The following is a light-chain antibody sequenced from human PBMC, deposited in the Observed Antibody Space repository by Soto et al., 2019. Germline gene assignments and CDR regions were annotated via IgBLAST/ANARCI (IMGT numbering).Light chain of an antibody. CDR2: GAS. CDR1: QSISSW. CDR3: QQYNSYSGLT. J-gene: IGKJ4*01. V-gene: IGKV1-5*03. Sequence: DIPMTQSPSTLSASVGDRVTITCRASQSISSWLAWYQQKPGKAPKLLIYGASSLHSGVPSSFSGSGSGTEFPLPISSLLPDDFATYYCQQYNSYSGLTFGGRTKVVIK.